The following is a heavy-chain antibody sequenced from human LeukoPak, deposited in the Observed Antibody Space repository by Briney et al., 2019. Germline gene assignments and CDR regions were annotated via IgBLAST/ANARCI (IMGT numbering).Heavy chain of an antibody. V-gene: IGHV4-31*03. J-gene: IGHJ4*02. CDR3: ARGLISWAAISPIDY. CDR2: IYYSGST. Sequence: PSEALSLTCTVSGGSISSGGYYWNWIRQHPGKGLEWIGYIYYSGSTYYNPSLKSRVTISVDTSKNQFSLKLSSVTAADTAVYYCARGLISWAAISPIDYWRQGTLVTVSP. CDR1: GGSISSGGYY. D-gene: IGHD2-2*01.